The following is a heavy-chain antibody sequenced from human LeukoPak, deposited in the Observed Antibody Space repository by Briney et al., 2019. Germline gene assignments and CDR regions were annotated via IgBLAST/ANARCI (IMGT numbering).Heavy chain of an antibody. CDR3: ARRYYYDSSGYWKYAFDI. J-gene: IGHJ3*02. V-gene: IGHV4-39*07. CDR2: IYHSGST. CDR1: GGSISSSSYY. Sequence: PSETLSLTCTVSGGSISSSSYYWGWIRQPPGKGLEWIGEIYHSGSTNYNPSLKSRVTISVDKSKNQFSLKLSSVTAADTAVYYCARRYYYDSSGYWKYAFDIWGQGTMVTVSS. D-gene: IGHD3-22*01.